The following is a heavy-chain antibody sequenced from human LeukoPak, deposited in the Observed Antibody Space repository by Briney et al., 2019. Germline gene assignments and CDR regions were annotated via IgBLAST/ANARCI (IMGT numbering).Heavy chain of an antibody. V-gene: IGHV4-34*01. CDR2: INHSGST. D-gene: IGHD6-19*01. CDR1: GGSFSGYY. Sequence: SETLSITCAVYGGSFSGYYWGWIRQPPGKGLEWIGEINHSGSTNYNPSLKSRVTISVDTSKNQFSLKLSSVTAADTAVYYCAREYSSGWPGFDYWGQGTLVTVSS. CDR3: AREYSSGWPGFDY. J-gene: IGHJ4*02.